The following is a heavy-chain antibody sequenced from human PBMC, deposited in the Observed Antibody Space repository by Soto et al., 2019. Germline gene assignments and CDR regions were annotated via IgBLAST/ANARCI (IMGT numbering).Heavy chain of an antibody. CDR3: ARPLWRDDYNGGYFDL. Sequence: QVQLVESGGGVVQPGRSLRLSCAASGFTFSSYAMHWVRQAPGKGLEWVAVISYDGSNKYYTDSVKGRFTISRDNSKNTLYLQMNSLIAEDTAVYYCARPLWRDDYNGGYFDLWGRGPLVTVSS. V-gene: IGHV3-30-3*01. CDR2: ISYDGSNK. J-gene: IGHJ2*01. CDR1: GFTFSSYA. D-gene: IGHD4-4*01.